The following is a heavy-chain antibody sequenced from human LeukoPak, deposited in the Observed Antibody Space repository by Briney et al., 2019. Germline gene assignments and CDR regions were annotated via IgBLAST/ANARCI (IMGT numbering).Heavy chain of an antibody. CDR2: FDPEDGET. CDR1: GYTLTELS. Sequence: GASVKVSCKVSGYTLTELSMHWVRQAPGKGLEWMGGFDPEDGETIYAQKFQGRVTMTEDTSTDIAYMELSSLRSEDTAVYYCATAPYYDILTGFVYWGQGTLVTVSS. D-gene: IGHD3-9*01. CDR3: ATAPYYDILTGFVY. J-gene: IGHJ4*02. V-gene: IGHV1-24*01.